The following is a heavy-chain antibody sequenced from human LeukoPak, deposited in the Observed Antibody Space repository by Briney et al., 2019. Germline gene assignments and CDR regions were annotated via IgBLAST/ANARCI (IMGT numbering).Heavy chain of an antibody. J-gene: IGHJ4*02. CDR3: ASEPSEGATPWGYY. CDR2: ISYDGSNK. CDR1: GFTFSSYA. Sequence: PGGSLRLSCAASGFTFSSYAMHWVRQAPGKGLEWVAVISYDGSNKYYADSVKGRFTISRDNSKNTLYLQMNSLRAEDTAVYYCASEPSEGATPWGYYWGQGTLVTVSS. D-gene: IGHD1-26*01. V-gene: IGHV3-30-3*01.